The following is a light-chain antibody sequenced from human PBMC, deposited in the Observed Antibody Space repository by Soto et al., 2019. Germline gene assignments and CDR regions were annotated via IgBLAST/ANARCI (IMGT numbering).Light chain of an antibody. Sequence: IPMTQSPSTLSAPVGDRVTITCQASQTISTLLAWVQHKPGKAPNLLIYDASNLESGVPSRFSGSGSETEFTLPISRVQSDDSTTYFCQQYSHLVTFGQGTKLEIK. CDR2: DAS. J-gene: IGKJ2*01. CDR3: QQYSHLVT. V-gene: IGKV1-5*01. CDR1: QTISTL.